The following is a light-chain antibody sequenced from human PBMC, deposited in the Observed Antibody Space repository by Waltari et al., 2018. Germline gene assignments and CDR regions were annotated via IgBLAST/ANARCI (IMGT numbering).Light chain of an antibody. CDR1: SSAVGGYNY. J-gene: IGLJ2*01. Sequence: QSALTQPASVSGSPGQSITISCTGTSSAVGGYNYVSWYHHHPGKAPKIMIYDVNDRPSGVSNRFSGSKSGNTASLTISGLQAEDEADYYCSSYRRSDIVVFGGGTKLTVL. CDR2: DVN. CDR3: SSYRRSDIVV. V-gene: IGLV2-14*03.